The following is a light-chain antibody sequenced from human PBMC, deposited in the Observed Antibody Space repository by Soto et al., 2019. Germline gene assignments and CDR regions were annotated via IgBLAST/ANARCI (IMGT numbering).Light chain of an antibody. CDR3: QQYNNWPRT. V-gene: IGKV3-15*01. CDR2: DTS. J-gene: IGKJ1*01. CDR1: QSVSSN. Sequence: EIVMTQSPATLSVSPGERAPLSCRASQSVSSNLAWYQQKPGLAPRLLIYDTSTRATGIPVRFSGSGFGTEFTLTISSLESEDFAVYYCQQYNNWPRTFGQGTKVDIK.